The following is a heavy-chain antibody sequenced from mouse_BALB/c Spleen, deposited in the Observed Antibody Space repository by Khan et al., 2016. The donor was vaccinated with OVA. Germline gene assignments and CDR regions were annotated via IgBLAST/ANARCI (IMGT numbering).Heavy chain of an antibody. Sequence: EVELVESGGGLVQPGGSRKLSCAASGFTFSSFGMHWVRQAPEKGLEWVAYICSGSSTIYYPDTVKGRFTISSDNPKITLFLQMTSLRSEDTAMYYCATYGWWDWGAGTTVTVSS. V-gene: IGHV5-17*02. CDR3: ATYGWWD. CDR2: ICSGSSTI. D-gene: IGHD1-1*01. J-gene: IGHJ1*01. CDR1: GFTFSSFG.